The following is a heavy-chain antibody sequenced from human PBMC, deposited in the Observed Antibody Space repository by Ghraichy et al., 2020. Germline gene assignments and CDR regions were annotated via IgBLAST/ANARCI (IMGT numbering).Heavy chain of an antibody. Sequence: SQTLSLTCAVYGGSFSGYYWSWIRQPPGKGLEWIGEINHSGSTNYNPSLKSRVTISVDTSKNQFSLKLSSVTAAYTAVYYCARGAIWFGEQWGQGTLVTVSS. CDR3: ARGAIWFGEQ. J-gene: IGHJ4*02. V-gene: IGHV4-34*01. D-gene: IGHD3-10*01. CDR2: INHSGST. CDR1: GGSFSGYY.